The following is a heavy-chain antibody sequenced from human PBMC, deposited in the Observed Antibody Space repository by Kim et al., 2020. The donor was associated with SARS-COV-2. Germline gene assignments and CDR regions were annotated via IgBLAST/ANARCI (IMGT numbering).Heavy chain of an antibody. J-gene: IGHJ3*02. CDR2: IYPGDSDT. Sequence: GESLKISCKGSGYSFTSYWIGWVRQMPGKGLEWMGIIYPGDSDTRYSPSFQGQVTISADKSISTAYLQWSSLNASDTAMYYCATSIAVASDAFDIWGQGTMVTVSS. D-gene: IGHD6-19*01. CDR1: GYSFTSYW. V-gene: IGHV5-51*01. CDR3: ATSIAVASDAFDI.